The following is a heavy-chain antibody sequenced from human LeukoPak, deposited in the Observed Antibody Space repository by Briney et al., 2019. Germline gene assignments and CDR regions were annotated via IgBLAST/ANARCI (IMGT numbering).Heavy chain of an antibody. CDR3: ARRPLCTVTKGCDAFDI. Sequence: SETLSLTCTGSGVSISSSSYYWGWLRQPPGKGLEWIGSIYYSGSTYYNPSLKSRVTISVDTSKNQFSLKLSSVTAADTAVYYCARRPLCTVTKGCDAFDIWGRGTMVTVSS. V-gene: IGHV4-39*01. D-gene: IGHD4-17*01. J-gene: IGHJ3*02. CDR1: GVSISSSSYY. CDR2: IYYSGST.